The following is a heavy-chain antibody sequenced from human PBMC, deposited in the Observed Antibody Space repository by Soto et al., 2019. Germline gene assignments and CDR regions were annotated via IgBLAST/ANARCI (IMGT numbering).Heavy chain of an antibody. CDR2: INHSEST. CDR3: ARGITMILAVQGDAPGKHYFDS. CDR1: GGSFNGYY. Sequence: PSETLSLTCAVYGGSFNGYYWSWIRQSPGKGLEWIGEINHSESTNQNPSLKSRVTISVDTSKNQFSLKLRSVTAADTAVYYCARGITMILAVQGDAPGKHYFDSWGQGTLVTVS. D-gene: IGHD3-22*01. V-gene: IGHV4-34*01. J-gene: IGHJ4*02.